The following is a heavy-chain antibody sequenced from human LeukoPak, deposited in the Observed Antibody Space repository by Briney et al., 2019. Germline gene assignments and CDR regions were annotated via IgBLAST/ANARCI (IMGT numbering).Heavy chain of an antibody. D-gene: IGHD1-26*01. Sequence: GPRPFSCAASGFTISAYEMHGVRQVTGKRLEWVSAVGTGYDTFYSASVEVRFTISRENAKNSIYLQMNSLTAGDTALYYCVRESAGMGAKAFDIWGEGPMVTVSS. J-gene: IGHJ3*02. CDR1: GFTISAYE. CDR2: VGTGYDT. V-gene: IGHV3-13*01. CDR3: VRESAGMGAKAFDI.